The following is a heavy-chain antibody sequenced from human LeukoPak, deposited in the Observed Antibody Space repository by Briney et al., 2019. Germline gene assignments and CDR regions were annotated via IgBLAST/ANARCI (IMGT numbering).Heavy chain of an antibody. V-gene: IGHV1-8*03. CDR3: ARGAPDFWSVYYMDV. CDR1: GYTFTSYD. Sequence: ASVKISCKASGYTFTSYDINWVRQATGQGLEWMGWMNPNSGNTGYAQKFQGRVTITRNTSISTAYMELSSLRSEDTAVYYCARGAPDFWSVYYMDVWGKGTTVTVSS. D-gene: IGHD3-3*01. J-gene: IGHJ6*03. CDR2: MNPNSGNT.